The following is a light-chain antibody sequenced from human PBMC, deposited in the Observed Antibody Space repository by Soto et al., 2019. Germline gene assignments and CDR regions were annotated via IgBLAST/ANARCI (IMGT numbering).Light chain of an antibody. V-gene: IGKV3D-15*01. CDR3: QQYNNWPLT. CDR1: ESVSNN. Sequence: EIMLTQSPGTLSLSPGERATLSCRASESVSNNYLAWYQQKPGQAPRLLISGASTRATGVPARFSGSGSGTEFTLTITSLQSEDFAVYCCQQYNNWPLTFGPGTRLEI. CDR2: GAS. J-gene: IGKJ5*01.